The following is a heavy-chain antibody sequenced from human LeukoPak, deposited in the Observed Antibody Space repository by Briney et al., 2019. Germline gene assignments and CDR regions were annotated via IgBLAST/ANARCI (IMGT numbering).Heavy chain of an antibody. Sequence: SETLSLTCTVSGGSISSHYWSWIRQPAGKGLEWIGRIYTSGSTNYNPSLKSRVTMSVDTSKNQFSLKLSSVTAADTAVYYCARGGRLLWFGEFHYYYYYMDVWGKGTTVTVSS. CDR3: ARGGRLLWFGEFHYYYYYMDV. V-gene: IGHV4-4*07. CDR2: IYTSGST. J-gene: IGHJ6*03. CDR1: GGSISSHY. D-gene: IGHD3-10*01.